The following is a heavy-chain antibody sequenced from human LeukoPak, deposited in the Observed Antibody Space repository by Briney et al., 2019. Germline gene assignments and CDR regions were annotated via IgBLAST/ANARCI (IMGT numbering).Heavy chain of an antibody. Sequence: SVKVPCKASGYTFTSYGISWVRQAPGQGLEWMGRVIPVFGSTNYAQKFQGRVTITADESTSTAYMELSSLRSEDTAVYYCVVVVDDAFDIWGQGTMVTVSS. V-gene: IGHV1-69*13. D-gene: IGHD2-15*01. J-gene: IGHJ3*02. CDR2: VIPVFGST. CDR1: GYTFTSYG. CDR3: VVVVDDAFDI.